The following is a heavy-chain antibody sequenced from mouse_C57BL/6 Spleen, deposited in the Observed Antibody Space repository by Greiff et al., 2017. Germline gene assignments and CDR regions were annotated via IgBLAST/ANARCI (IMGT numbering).Heavy chain of an antibody. CDR3: AIEFITTVVATDYYAMDY. D-gene: IGHD1-1*01. CDR1: GYSITSGYY. J-gene: IGHJ4*01. V-gene: IGHV3-6*01. Sequence: EVQLQESGPGLVKPSQSLSLTCSVTGYSITSGYYWNWIRQFPGNKLEWMGYISYDGSNNYNPSLKNRISITRDTSKNQFFLKLNSVTTEDTATYYCAIEFITTVVATDYYAMDYWGQGTSVTVSS. CDR2: ISYDGSN.